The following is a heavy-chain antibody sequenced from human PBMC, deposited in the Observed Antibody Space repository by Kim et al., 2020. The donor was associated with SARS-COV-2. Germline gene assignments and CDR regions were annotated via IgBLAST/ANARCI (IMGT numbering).Heavy chain of an antibody. CDR2: ISYDGSNK. J-gene: IGHJ3*02. Sequence: GGSLRLSCAASGFTFSSYGMHWVRQAPGKGLEWVAVISYDGSNKYYADSVKGRFTISRDNSKNTLYLQMNSLRAEDTAVYYCAKEGHDSSGYRNAFDIWGQGTMVTVSS. D-gene: IGHD3-22*01. V-gene: IGHV3-30*18. CDR3: AKEGHDSSGYRNAFDI. CDR1: GFTFSSYG.